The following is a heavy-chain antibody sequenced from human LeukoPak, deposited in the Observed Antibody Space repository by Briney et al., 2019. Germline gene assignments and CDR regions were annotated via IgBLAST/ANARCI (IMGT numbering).Heavy chain of an antibody. Sequence: GGCLRISCGSSGFTFSAYSMNWVRQAPGKGRERVSYITSSSSTIYYADSVKGRYTISRDNAKKSLYLQMNSLRDEDTAVYYCARDGRPLLGAFDFWGQGTMVTVSS. CDR3: ARDGRPLLGAFDF. CDR2: ITSSSSTI. D-gene: IGHD1-1*01. V-gene: IGHV3-48*02. J-gene: IGHJ3*01. CDR1: GFTFSAYS.